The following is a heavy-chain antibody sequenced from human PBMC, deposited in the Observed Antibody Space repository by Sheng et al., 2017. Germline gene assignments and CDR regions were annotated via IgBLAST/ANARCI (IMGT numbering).Heavy chain of an antibody. V-gene: IGHV4-38-2*02. CDR3: ARARPGSGSLVGAFDY. J-gene: IGHJ3*02. Sequence: QVQLQESGPGLVKPSETLSLTCTVSGYSISSGYYWGWIRQPPGKGLEWIGSIYHSGSTYYNPSLKSRVTISVDTSKNQFSLKLSSVTAADTAVYYCARARPGSGSLVGAFDYLGPRDNGHRLF. CDR2: IYHSGST. CDR1: GYSISSGYY. D-gene: IGHD3-10*01.